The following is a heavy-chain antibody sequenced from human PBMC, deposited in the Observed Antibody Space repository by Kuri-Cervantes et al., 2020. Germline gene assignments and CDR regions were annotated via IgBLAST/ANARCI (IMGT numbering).Heavy chain of an antibody. CDR1: GGSISSYY. J-gene: IGHJ4*02. V-gene: IGHV4-39*07. CDR2: IYYSGST. CDR3: ARDSADLYYFDY. Sequence: SETLSLTCTVSGGSISSYYWGWIRQPPGKGLEWIGSIYYSGSTYYNPSLKSRVTISVDTSKNQFSLKLSSVTAADTAVYYCARDSADLYYFDYWGQGTLVTVSS.